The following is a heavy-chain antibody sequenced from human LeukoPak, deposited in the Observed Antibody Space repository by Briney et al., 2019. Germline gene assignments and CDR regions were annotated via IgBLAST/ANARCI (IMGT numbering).Heavy chain of an antibody. J-gene: IGHJ6*02. Sequence: GGSLRLSCAASGFTFSSYAMSWVRQAPGKGLEWVSAISGSGGSTYYADSVKGRFTISRDNSKNTLYLQMNSLRAEDTAVYYCAKDKGSYCSGGSCYYYYGMDVWGQGTTVTVSS. CDR1: GFTFSSYA. CDR2: ISGSGGST. V-gene: IGHV3-23*01. CDR3: AKDKGSYCSGGSCYYYYGMDV. D-gene: IGHD2-15*01.